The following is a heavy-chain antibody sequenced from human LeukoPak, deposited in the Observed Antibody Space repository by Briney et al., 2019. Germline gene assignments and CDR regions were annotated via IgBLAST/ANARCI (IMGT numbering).Heavy chain of an antibody. J-gene: IGHJ4*02. CDR1: GYTFTSYG. Sequence: ASVKVSCKASGYTFTSYGISWVRQAPGQGLEWMGWISAYNGNTNYAQRLQGRVTMTTDTSTSTAYMELRSLRSDDAAVYYCARVVATLPRDYWGQGTLVTVSS. CDR3: ARVVATLPRDY. V-gene: IGHV1-18*01. D-gene: IGHD5-12*01. CDR2: ISAYNGNT.